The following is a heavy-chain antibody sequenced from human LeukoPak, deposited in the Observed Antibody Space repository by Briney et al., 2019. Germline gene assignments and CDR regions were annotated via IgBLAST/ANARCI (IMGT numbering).Heavy chain of an antibody. CDR2: ISSSGSYI. D-gene: IGHD6-6*01. CDR1: GFTFSSYS. CDR3: AFNPEYSSSSILAGTDS. J-gene: IGHJ4*02. Sequence: GGSLRLSCAASGFTFSSYSMNWVRQAPEKGLEWVSSISSSGSYIYYADSVKGRFTISRDNAKNSLYLQMNSLRAEDTAVYYCAFNPEYSSSSILAGTDSWGQGTLVTVSS. V-gene: IGHV3-21*01.